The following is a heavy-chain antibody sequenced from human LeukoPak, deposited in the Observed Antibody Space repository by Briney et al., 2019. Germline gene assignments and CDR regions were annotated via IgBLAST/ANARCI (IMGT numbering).Heavy chain of an antibody. V-gene: IGHV1-18*01. J-gene: IGHJ4*02. D-gene: IGHD3-22*01. CDR3: ARDLTPYDSSPGTH. CDR2: ISAYNGNT. CDR1: GYTGNSYG. Sequence: GASVKVSCKATGYTGNSYGISCVRQAPGQGLEWMGWISAYNGNTNYAQKLQGRVTMTTDTSTSTAYMELRSLRSDDTAVYYCARDLTPYDSSPGTHWGQGTLVTVSS.